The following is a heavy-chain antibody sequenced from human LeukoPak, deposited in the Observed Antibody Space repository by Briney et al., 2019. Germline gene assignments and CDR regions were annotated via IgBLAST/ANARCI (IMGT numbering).Heavy chain of an antibody. J-gene: IGHJ4*02. CDR3: AGDPASGSGWYSDYFDY. D-gene: IGHD6-19*01. CDR2: ISYDGSNK. CDR1: GFTFSSYA. V-gene: IGHV3-30-3*01. Sequence: PGRSLRLSCAASGFTFSSYAMHWVRQAPGKGLEWVAVISYDGSNKYYADSVKGRFTISRDNAKNTLYLQMNSLRAEDTAVYYCAGDPASGSGWYSDYFDYWGQGTLVTVSS.